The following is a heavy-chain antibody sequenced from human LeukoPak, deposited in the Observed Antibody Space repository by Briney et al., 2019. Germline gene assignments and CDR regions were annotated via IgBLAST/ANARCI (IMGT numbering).Heavy chain of an antibody. CDR1: GFSFSSYE. CDR3: ARGGEKVTIFGATLFDY. V-gene: IGHV3-48*03. D-gene: IGHD3-3*01. Sequence: GGSLRLSCVASGFSFSSYEMTWVRQAPGKGLEWIAYISSSGTTIYNADFVKGRFTISRDNAKNSLYLQMNNLRAEDTAVYYCARGGEKVTIFGATLFDYWGQGTLVTVSS. J-gene: IGHJ4*02. CDR2: ISSSGTTI.